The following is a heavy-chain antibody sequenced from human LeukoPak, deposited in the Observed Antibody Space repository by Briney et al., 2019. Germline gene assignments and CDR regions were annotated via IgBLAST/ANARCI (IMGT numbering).Heavy chain of an antibody. Sequence: SVKVSCKASGGTFSSYAISWVRQAPGQGVEWMGGIIPIFGTANYAQKFQGRVTITTDESTSTAYMELSSLRSEDTAVYYCARGIGYSGYDAKVGAFDYWGQETLVTVSS. J-gene: IGHJ4*02. CDR2: IIPIFGTA. V-gene: IGHV1-69*05. D-gene: IGHD5-12*01. CDR3: ARGIGYSGYDAKVGAFDY. CDR1: GGTFSSYA.